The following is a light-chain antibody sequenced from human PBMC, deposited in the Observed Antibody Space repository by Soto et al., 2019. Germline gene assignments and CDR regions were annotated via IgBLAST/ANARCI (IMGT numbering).Light chain of an antibody. Sequence: QSVLTQPPSVSGAPGQRVTISCTGSSSNIGAGYDVHWYQQLPGTAPKFLIYGNSNRPSGVPDRFSGSKSGTSASLAITGLQAEDEADYYCQSYDSSLNWVFGGGTKLTVL. CDR3: QSYDSSLNWV. CDR2: GNS. V-gene: IGLV1-40*01. CDR1: SSNIGAGYD. J-gene: IGLJ3*02.